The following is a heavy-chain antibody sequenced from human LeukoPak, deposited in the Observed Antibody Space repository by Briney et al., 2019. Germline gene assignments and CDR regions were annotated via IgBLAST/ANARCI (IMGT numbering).Heavy chain of an antibody. CDR1: GGSISSSNG. D-gene: IGHD4-17*01. J-gene: IGHJ4*02. V-gene: IGHV4-4*02. CDR3: VKHGAYDFDQ. CDR2: VYLGGNT. Sequence: SETLSLTCVVSGGSISSSNGWSWVRQPPGKGLEWIGKVYLGGNTGYNPSLKSPVTISADKPKNQFSLELTSVTAADTAVYYCVKHGAYDFDQWGQGTLVTVSS.